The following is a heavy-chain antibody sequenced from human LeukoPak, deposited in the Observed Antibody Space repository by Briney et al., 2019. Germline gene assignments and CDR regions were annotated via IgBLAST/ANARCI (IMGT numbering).Heavy chain of an antibody. J-gene: IGHJ4*02. CDR3: ARGRDSGSYAVLSYFDY. Sequence: SETLSLTCTVSGGSISSGGYYWSRIRQHPGKGLEWIGYIYYSGSTYYNPSLKSRVTISVDTSKNQFSLKLSSVTAADTAVYYCARGRDSGSYAVLSYFDYWGQGTLVTVSS. CDR2: IYYSGST. CDR1: GGSISSGGYY. D-gene: IGHD1-26*01. V-gene: IGHV4-31*03.